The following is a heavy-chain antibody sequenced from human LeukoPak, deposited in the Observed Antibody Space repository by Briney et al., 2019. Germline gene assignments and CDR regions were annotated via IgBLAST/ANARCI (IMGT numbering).Heavy chain of an antibody. CDR2: IWYDGSNK. Sequence: PGGSLRLSCAASGFTFSTYGMYWVRQAPGKGLDWVAVIWYDGSNKYYADSVKGRFTISRDNSKNTLYLQMNSLRAEDTAVYYCAKDSNPAGYYYMDVWGKGTKITVSS. J-gene: IGHJ6*03. V-gene: IGHV3-33*06. CDR1: GFTFSTYG. D-gene: IGHD1-14*01. CDR3: AKDSNPAGYYYMDV.